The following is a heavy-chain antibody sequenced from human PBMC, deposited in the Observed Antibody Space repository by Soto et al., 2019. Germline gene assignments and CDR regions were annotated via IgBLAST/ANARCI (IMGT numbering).Heavy chain of an antibody. CDR1: GGTFSSDA. J-gene: IGHJ4*02. CDR2: IIPMLGTV. D-gene: IGHD3-3*01. V-gene: IGHV1-69*11. Sequence: QVQLVQSGAEVKKPGSSVKVSCKASGGTFSSDAISWVRQAPGQGLEWMGGIIPMLGTVTYIQKFQGRVTITADESTSTAYMTLRSLIPDDTAVYYCARSTILGVVIVPDFDYWGQGTLVTVSS. CDR3: ARSTILGVVIVPDFDY.